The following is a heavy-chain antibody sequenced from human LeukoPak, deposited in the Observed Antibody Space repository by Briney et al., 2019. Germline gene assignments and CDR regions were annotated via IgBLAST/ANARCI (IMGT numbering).Heavy chain of an antibody. Sequence: PGGSLRLSCAASGFTLSSYEMNWVRQAPGKGPEWDSYISSSGCTIYYADSVKGRFTISRDNAENSLYLQMNSLRAEDTAVYYCARDLWFDPWGQGTLVTVSS. J-gene: IGHJ5*02. CDR1: GFTLSSYE. CDR2: ISSSGCTI. V-gene: IGHV3-48*03. CDR3: ARDLWFDP.